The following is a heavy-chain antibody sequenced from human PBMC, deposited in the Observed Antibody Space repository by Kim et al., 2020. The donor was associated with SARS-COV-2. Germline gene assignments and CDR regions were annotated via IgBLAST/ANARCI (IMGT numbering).Heavy chain of an antibody. Sequence: GGSLRLSCAASGFTVSSNYMSWVRQAPGKGLEWVSVIYSGGSTYYADSVKGRFTISRDNSKNTLYLQMNSLRAEDTAVYYCASRTYSSSWKVLPDYWGQGTLVTVSS. J-gene: IGHJ4*02. D-gene: IGHD6-13*01. CDR3: ASRTYSSSWKVLPDY. CDR2: IYSGGST. V-gene: IGHV3-53*01. CDR1: GFTVSSNY.